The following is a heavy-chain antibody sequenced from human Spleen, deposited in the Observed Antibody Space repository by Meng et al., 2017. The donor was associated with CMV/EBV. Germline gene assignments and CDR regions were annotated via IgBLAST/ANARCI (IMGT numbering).Heavy chain of an antibody. CDR1: GETVTRFYH. D-gene: IGHD2-21*01. CDR3: ARFSYWGDPFNI. CDR2: ISHAGNT. J-gene: IGHJ3*02. V-gene: IGHV4-38-2*02. Sequence: GSLRLSCTVSGETVTRFYHWGWVRLPPGAGLEWIGTISHAGNTYYNPSLNSRVTISIDMSKNQFSLNLTSVTAADTAVYYCARFSYWGDPFNIWGQGTMVTVS.